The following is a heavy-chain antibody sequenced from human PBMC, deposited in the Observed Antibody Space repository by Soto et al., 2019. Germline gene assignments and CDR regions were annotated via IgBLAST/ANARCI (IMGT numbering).Heavy chain of an antibody. Sequence: GGSLRLSCAASGFTFSSYGMHWVRQAPGKGLEWVAVIWYDGSNKYYADSVKGRFTISRDNSKNTLYLQMNSLRAEETAVYYCARDPQLGHYYYGMDVWGQGTTVTVSS. CDR2: IWYDGSNK. J-gene: IGHJ6*02. CDR3: ARDPQLGHYYYGMDV. V-gene: IGHV3-33*01. CDR1: GFTFSSYG. D-gene: IGHD6-13*01.